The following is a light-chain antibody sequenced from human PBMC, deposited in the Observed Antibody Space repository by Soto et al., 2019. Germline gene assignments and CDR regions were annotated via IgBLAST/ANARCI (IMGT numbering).Light chain of an antibody. J-gene: IGKJ1*01. CDR2: AAS. Sequence: IQLTQSPSFLSASVGDRVTITCRASQSISSWLAWYQQKPGKAPKLLIYAASTLQAGVPSRFSGSGSGTDFTLTISSLQPEDFATYYCLQAYNYPRTFGQGTKVDIK. CDR1: QSISSW. CDR3: LQAYNYPRT. V-gene: IGKV1-6*01.